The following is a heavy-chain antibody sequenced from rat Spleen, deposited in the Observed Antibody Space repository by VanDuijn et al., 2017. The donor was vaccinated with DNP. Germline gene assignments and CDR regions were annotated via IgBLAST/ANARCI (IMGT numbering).Heavy chain of an antibody. CDR1: GFTFSDYY. V-gene: IGHV5-22*01. Sequence: EVQLVESGGGLVQPGSSLKISCAASGFTFSDYYMAWVRQAPTKGLEWVAYIRYDGGSTYYGDSVKGRVTISRDNAKSTLYLQMNSLRSEDMATYYCAGWSASLWSVDFWGPGTMVTGSS. CDR3: AGWSASLWSVDF. J-gene: IGHJ1*01. CDR2: IRYDGGST. D-gene: IGHD3-1*01.